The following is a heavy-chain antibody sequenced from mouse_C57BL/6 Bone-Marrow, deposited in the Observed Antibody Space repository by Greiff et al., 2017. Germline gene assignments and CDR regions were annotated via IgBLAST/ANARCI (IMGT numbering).Heavy chain of an antibody. V-gene: IGHV1-50*01. CDR3: ARDYYCYAMDY. J-gene: IGHJ4*01. CDR1: GYTFTSYW. Sequence: VQLQQPGAELVKPGASVKLSCKASGYTFTSYWMQWVKQRPGQGLEWIGEIDPSDSYTNYNQKFKGKATLTVDTSSSTAYMQLSSLTSEDSAVYYCARDYYCYAMDYWGQGTSVTVSS. D-gene: IGHD2-13*01. CDR2: IDPSDSYT.